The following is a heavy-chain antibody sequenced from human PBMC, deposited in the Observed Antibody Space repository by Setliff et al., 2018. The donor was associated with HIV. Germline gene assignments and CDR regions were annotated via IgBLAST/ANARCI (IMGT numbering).Heavy chain of an antibody. D-gene: IGHD3-22*01. CDR2: IYYSGST. CDR3: ASRVYYYDSSGYLREEGFDP. CDR1: GGSISNSRYY. Sequence: SETLSLTCTVSGGSISNSRYYWSWIRQPPGKGLEWIGSIYYSGSTYYNPSLKSRVTISVDTSKNQFSLKLSSVTAADTAVYYCASRVYYYDSSGYLREEGFDPWGQGTLVTVSS. J-gene: IGHJ5*02. V-gene: IGHV4-39*01.